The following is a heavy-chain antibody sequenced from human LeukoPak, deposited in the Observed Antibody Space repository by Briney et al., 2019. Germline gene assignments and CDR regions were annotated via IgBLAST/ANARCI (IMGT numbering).Heavy chain of an antibody. Sequence: ASVKVSCKASGLTFISLTVSWVRQAPGQGLEWLGWVSAYTGDTQYAQTLQGRVSMTTNTSTSTAYMELRSLRSDDTAVYYCAACIAASDYAFDVWGQGTIITVSS. CDR1: GLTFISLT. J-gene: IGHJ3*01. CDR3: AACIAASDYAFDV. CDR2: VSAYTGDT. D-gene: IGHD6-13*01. V-gene: IGHV1-18*01.